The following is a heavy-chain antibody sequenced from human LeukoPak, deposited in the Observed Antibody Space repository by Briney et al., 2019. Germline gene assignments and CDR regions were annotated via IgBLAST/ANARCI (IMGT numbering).Heavy chain of an antibody. CDR1: ALSFTSIG. CDR2: IWYDGSNK. V-gene: IGHV3-33*01. J-gene: IGHJ6*02. D-gene: IGHD1-20*01. Sequence: SLTPSCVLDALSFTSIGIQWVRQVQHSLLEWVAVIWYDGSNKYYADSVKGRFTISRDNSKNTLYLQMNSLRAEDTAVYYCAREWTLNWNYGMDVWGQGTTVTVSS. CDR3: AREWTLNWNYGMDV.